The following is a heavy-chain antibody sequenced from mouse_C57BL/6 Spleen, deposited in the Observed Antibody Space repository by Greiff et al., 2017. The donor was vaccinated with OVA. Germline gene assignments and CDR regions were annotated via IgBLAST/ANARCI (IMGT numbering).Heavy chain of an antibody. CDR3: TEDYYGSSYFAY. Sequence: VKLMESGAELVRPGASVTLSCKASGYTFTDYEMHWVKQTPVHGLEWIGAIDPETGGTAYNQKFKGKAILTADKSSSTAYMELRSLTSEDSAVYYCTEDYYGSSYFAYWGQGTLVTVSA. CDR1: GYTFTDYE. D-gene: IGHD1-1*01. J-gene: IGHJ3*01. V-gene: IGHV1-15*01. CDR2: IDPETGGT.